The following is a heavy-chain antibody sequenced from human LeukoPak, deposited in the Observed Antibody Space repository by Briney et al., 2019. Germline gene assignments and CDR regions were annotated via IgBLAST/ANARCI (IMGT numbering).Heavy chain of an antibody. J-gene: IGHJ5*02. V-gene: IGHV4-39*01. D-gene: IGHD6-13*01. CDR3: ARQLGVKDSSLVNL. CDR2: IYYSGST. CDR1: GGSISSSIYH. Sequence: PSETLSLTCTVSGGSISSSIYHWGWIRQTPGKGLEWIGCIYYSGSTYYNPSLKSRVTMSLDTSKNQFSLKLTSVTAADTAVYYCARQLGVKDSSLVNLWGQGTLVTVSS.